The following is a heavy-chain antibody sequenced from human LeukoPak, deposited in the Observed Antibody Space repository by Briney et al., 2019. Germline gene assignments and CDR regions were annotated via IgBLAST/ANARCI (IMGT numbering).Heavy chain of an antibody. V-gene: IGHV4-59*01. Sequence: PSETLSLTCSVSGGSISNYYWSWIRQPPGKGLEWMGSIYYGGSTNYNPSLKSRVIISVDTSTNQSSLRLSSVTAADTAVYYCARNYGSGSGRFDPWGQGTLVTVSS. J-gene: IGHJ5*02. CDR2: IYYGGST. CDR3: ARNYGSGSGRFDP. D-gene: IGHD3-10*01. CDR1: GGSISNYY.